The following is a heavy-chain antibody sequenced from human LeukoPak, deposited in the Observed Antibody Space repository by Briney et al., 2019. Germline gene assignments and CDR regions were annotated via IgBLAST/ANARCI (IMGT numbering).Heavy chain of an antibody. CDR3: ARATTINYYGSGSYGY. CDR1: VYTFTSYD. D-gene: IGHD3-10*01. V-gene: IGHV1-8*01. Sequence: GASVKVSFNASVYTFTSYDINWVRQGTGQGLEWMGWMNPNSGNTGYAQKFQGRVTMTRNTSISTAYMELSSLRSEDTAVYYCARATTINYYGSGSYGYWGQGTLVTVSS. CDR2: MNPNSGNT. J-gene: IGHJ4*02.